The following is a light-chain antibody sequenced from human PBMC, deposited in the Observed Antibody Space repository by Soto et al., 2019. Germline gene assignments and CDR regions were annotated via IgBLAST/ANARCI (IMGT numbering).Light chain of an antibody. CDR1: SSNIGSNY. V-gene: IGLV1-47*01. CDR2: RNN. Sequence: QSVLTQPPSASGTPGQRVTISCSGSSSNIGSNYVYWYQQLPGPAPKLLFYRNNQRPSGVPDRFSGSKSGTSASLAISGLRSEDEADYYCAAWDDSLSGHVVFGGGTQLTVL. J-gene: IGLJ2*01. CDR3: AAWDDSLSGHVV.